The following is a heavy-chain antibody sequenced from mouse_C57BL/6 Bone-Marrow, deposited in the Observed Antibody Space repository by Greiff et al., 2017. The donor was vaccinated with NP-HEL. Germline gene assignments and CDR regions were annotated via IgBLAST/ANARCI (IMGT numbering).Heavy chain of an antibody. Sequence: EVKLLESGAELVRPGASVKLSCTASGFNIKDYYMHWVKQRPEQGLEWIGRIDPEDGDTEYAPKFQGKATMTADTSSNTAYLQLSSLTSEDTAVYYCTSLLLRSYYFDYWGQGTTLTVSS. J-gene: IGHJ2*01. D-gene: IGHD1-1*01. CDR3: TSLLLRSYYFDY. V-gene: IGHV14-1*01. CDR1: GFNIKDYY. CDR2: IDPEDGDT.